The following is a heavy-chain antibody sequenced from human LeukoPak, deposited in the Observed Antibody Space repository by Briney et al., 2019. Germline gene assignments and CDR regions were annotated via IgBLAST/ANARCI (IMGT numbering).Heavy chain of an antibody. V-gene: IGHV3-23*01. D-gene: IGHD3-3*01. J-gene: IGHJ5*02. CDR3: AKDLFTIFGVAA. CDR1: GFTFDDYA. CDR2: ISGSGGST. Sequence: GGSLRLSCAASGFTFDDYAMHWVRQAPGKGLEWVSGISGSGGSTYYADSVKGRFTISRDNSKNTLYLQMNSLRAEDTAVYYCAKDLFTIFGVAAWGQGTLVTVSS.